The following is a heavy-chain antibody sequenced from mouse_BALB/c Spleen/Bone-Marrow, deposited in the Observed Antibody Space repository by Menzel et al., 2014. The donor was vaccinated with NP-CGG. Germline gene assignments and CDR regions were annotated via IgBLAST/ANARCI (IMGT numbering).Heavy chain of an antibody. V-gene: IGHV5-12*02. J-gene: IGHJ4*01. CDR1: GFTFSDYY. CDR2: ISDGGDST. CDR3: ARNNYAMDY. Sequence: EVKLVESGGGLVQPGGSLKLSCATSGFTFSDYYMYWVRQTPEKRLEWVAYISDGGDSTYYPDTVKGRFTISRDNAKNTLYLQMSRLMSEDTAIYYCARNNYAMDYWGQGTSVTVSS.